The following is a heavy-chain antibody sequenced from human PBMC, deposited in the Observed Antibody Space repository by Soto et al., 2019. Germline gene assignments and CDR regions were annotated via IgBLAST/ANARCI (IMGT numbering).Heavy chain of an antibody. D-gene: IGHD5-18*01. J-gene: IGHJ4*02. CDR3: AKALAAVYSYGKIDY. V-gene: IGHV3-23*01. CDR2: ITSSGGNT. Sequence: GGSLRLSCAASGFTFSSYAMNWVRQAPGKGLEWVSAITSSGGNTYYADSVKGRFSISRDNSKNTLYLQMNSLRAEDTAVYYCAKALAAVYSYGKIDYWGRGTLVTVSS. CDR1: GFTFSSYA.